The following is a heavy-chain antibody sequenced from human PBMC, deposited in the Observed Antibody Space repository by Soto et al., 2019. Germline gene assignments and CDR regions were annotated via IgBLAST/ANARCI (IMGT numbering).Heavy chain of an antibody. CDR2: IWYDGSNK. CDR3: ATRRGYYYYGMDV. D-gene: IGHD3-10*01. J-gene: IGHJ6*02. CDR1: GFTFSSYG. V-gene: IGHV3-33*01. Sequence: GGSLRLSCAASGFTFSSYGMHWVRQAPGKGLEWVAVIWYDGSNKYYADSVKGRFTISRDNSKNTLYLQMNSLRAEDTAVYYCATRRGYYYYGMDVWGQGTTVTVSS.